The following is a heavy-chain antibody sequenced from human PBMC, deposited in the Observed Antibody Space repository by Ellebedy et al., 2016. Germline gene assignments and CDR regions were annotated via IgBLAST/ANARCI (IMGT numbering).Heavy chain of an antibody. CDR1: GYTFTTFS. D-gene: IGHD3-10*01. CDR3: AKTSGWGYGEN. J-gene: IGHJ4*02. V-gene: IGHV1-18*04. Sequence: ASVKVSCXASGYTFTTFSITWVRQAPGQGLEWMGFVNTFSGNTKFAQKFQGRVSMTTDSSTHTAYIDLRSLRSDDTAMYYCAKTSGWGYGENWGQGTLVTVSS. CDR2: VNTFSGNT.